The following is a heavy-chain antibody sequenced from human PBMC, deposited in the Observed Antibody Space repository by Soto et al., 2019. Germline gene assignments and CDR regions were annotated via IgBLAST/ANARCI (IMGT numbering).Heavy chain of an antibody. CDR1: GFTFSNAW. D-gene: IGHD2-15*01. V-gene: IGHV3-15*07. J-gene: IGHJ6*02. CDR3: TTDSLGYCSGGSCYPLNYYYYYGMDV. CDR2: IKSKTDGGTT. Sequence: GESLKISCAASGFTFSNAWMNWVRQAPGKGLEWVGRIKSKTDGGTTDYAAPGKGRFTISRDDSKNTLYLQMNSLKTEDTAVYYCTTDSLGYCSGGSCYPLNYYYYYGMDVWGQGTTVTVSS.